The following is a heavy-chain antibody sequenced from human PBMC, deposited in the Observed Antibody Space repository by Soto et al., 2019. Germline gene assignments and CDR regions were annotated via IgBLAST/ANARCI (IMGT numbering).Heavy chain of an antibody. J-gene: IGHJ4*02. V-gene: IGHV1-18*01. CDR3: ARVREEDIVVVVAAHFDY. CDR1: GYVFDNYA. CDR2: ISAYNGNT. D-gene: IGHD2-15*01. Sequence: ASVKVSCKASGYVFDNYAIVWVRQAPGQGLEWMGWISAYNGNTNYAQKLQGRVTMTTDTSTSTAYMELRSLRSDDTAVYYCARVREEDIVVVVAAHFDYWGQGTRVTVSA.